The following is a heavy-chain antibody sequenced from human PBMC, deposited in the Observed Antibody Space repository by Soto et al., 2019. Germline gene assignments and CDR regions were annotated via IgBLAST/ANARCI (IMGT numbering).Heavy chain of an antibody. Sequence: GGSLRLSCAASGFTFSSYAMTWVRQAPGKGLEWVSAISGSGGSTYYADSVKGRFTISRDNSKNTLYLQMNSLRAEDTAVYYCATFITIFGYSYWGQGTLVTVSS. CDR1: GFTFSSYA. CDR2: ISGSGGST. V-gene: IGHV3-23*01. J-gene: IGHJ4*02. D-gene: IGHD3-3*01. CDR3: ATFITIFGYSY.